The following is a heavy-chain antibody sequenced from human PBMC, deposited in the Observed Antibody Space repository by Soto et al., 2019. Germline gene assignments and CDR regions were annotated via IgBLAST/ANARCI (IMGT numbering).Heavy chain of an antibody. CDR3: AREGQWQYNAFDI. V-gene: IGHV1-2*02. Sequence: ASVNVSFKSSGYTFTGYYIHWVRQAPGQGLEWMGWINPNSGGTNYAQKFQGRVTMTRDTSISTAYMELSRLRSDDTAVYYCAREGQWQYNAFDIWGQGTMVTVSS. J-gene: IGHJ3*02. CDR1: GYTFTGYY. D-gene: IGHD6-19*01. CDR2: INPNSGGT.